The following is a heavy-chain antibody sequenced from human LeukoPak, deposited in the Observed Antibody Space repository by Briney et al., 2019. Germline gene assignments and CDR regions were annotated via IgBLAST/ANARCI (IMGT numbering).Heavy chain of an antibody. D-gene: IGHD3-16*01. CDR1: GGTFSSYA. CDR3: ASLRNYGLPYWYSDL. CDR2: IIPIFGTA. V-gene: IGHV1-69*13. Sequence: SVQVSCKASGGTFSSYAISWVRQAPGQGLEWMGGIIPIFGTANYAQKFQGRVTITADESTSTAYMELSSLRSEDTAVYYCASLRNYGLPYWYSDLCGRGTLVTVSS. J-gene: IGHJ2*01.